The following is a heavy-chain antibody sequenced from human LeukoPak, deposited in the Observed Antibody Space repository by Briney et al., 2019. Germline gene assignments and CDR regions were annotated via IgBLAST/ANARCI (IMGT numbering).Heavy chain of an antibody. D-gene: IGHD2-2*01. CDR3: ARGERRGYCSSTSCPKRLDY. V-gene: IGHV4-34*01. J-gene: IGHJ4*02. CDR1: GGSFSGYY. CDR2: INHSGST. Sequence: PSETLSLTCAVYGGSFSGYYWSWIRQPPGKGLEWIGEINHSGSTNYSPSLKSRVTISVDTSKNQFSLKLSSVTAADTAVYYCARGERRGYCSSTSCPKRLDYWGQGTLVTVSS.